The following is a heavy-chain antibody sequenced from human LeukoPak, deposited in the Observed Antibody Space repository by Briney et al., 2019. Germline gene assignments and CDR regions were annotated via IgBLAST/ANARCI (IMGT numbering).Heavy chain of an antibody. V-gene: IGHV1-2*02. CDR3: ARDLSSYGFY. D-gene: IGHD5-18*01. CDR1: GYTFTGNY. CDR2: INPNNGGT. J-gene: IGHJ4*02. Sequence: EASVKVSCKASGYTFTGNYIHWVRRAPGQGLEWMGWINPNNGGTNYPQNFQGRVTLTRDTSISTAYMELTRLRSDDTAVYYCARDLSSYGFYWGQGTLVTVSS.